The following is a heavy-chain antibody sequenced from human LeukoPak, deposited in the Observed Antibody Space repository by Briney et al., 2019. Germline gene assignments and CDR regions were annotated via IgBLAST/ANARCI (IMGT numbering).Heavy chain of an antibody. Sequence: ASVKVSCKASGYTFTAYYMHWVRQAPGQGLEWMGWINPNSGVTGYEQKFQGRVTMTRDTSISTAYMELSRLRSDDTAVYYCASPRGDSTDAFDIWGQGTMVTVSS. V-gene: IGHV1-2*02. J-gene: IGHJ3*02. CDR3: ASPRGDSTDAFDI. CDR1: GYTFTAYY. CDR2: INPNSGVT. D-gene: IGHD2-21*02.